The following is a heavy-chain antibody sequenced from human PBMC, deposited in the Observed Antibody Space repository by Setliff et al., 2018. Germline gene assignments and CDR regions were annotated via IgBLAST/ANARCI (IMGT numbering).Heavy chain of an antibody. CDR1: GYTFINYG. D-gene: IGHD3-3*01. CDR3: ARVPRLEWLLPTFDS. CDR2: ISGYNGNT. J-gene: IGHJ4*02. Sequence: GASLKICCGHGYTFINYGLSWMRQAPGQGLEWMGWISGYNGNTDYAQNLQGRVTMTIDTSTSTAYMELRSLRSDDTAVYYCARVPRLEWLLPTFDSWGQGTLVTVSS. V-gene: IGHV1-18*01.